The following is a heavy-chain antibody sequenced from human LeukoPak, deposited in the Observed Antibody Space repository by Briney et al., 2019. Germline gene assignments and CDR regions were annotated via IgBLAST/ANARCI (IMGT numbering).Heavy chain of an antibody. CDR3: ARGVLMVYAIDN. CDR2: IYYSGST. CDR1: GGSISSGGYY. D-gene: IGHD2-8*01. V-gene: IGHV4-31*03. Sequence: SQTLSLTCTVSGGSISSGGYYWSWIRQHPGKGLEWIGYIYYSGSTYYNPSLKSRVTISVGTSKNQFSLKLSSVTAADTAVYYCARGVLMVYAIDNWGQGTLVTVSS. J-gene: IGHJ4*02.